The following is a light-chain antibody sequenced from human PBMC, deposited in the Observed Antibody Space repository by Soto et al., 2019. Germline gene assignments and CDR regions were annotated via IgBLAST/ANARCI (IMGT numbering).Light chain of an antibody. Sequence: DIQMTQSPSTLYASVGDRVTITCRASQSINRWLAWYQQKPGKAPNLLIYGASNLKSGVPSRFSGSGSGTEFILTISSLQPDDSASYYCQQYNGFPITFGQGTRLDIK. CDR2: GAS. J-gene: IGKJ5*01. V-gene: IGKV1-5*03. CDR3: QQYNGFPIT. CDR1: QSINRW.